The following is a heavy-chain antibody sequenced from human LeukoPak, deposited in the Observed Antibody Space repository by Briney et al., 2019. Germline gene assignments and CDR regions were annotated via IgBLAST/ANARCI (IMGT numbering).Heavy chain of an antibody. V-gene: IGHV3-48*01. D-gene: IGHD2-15*01. CDR2: ISSSSSTI. CDR1: GFTFSSYS. Sequence: GGSLRLSCAASGFTFSSYSMNWVRQAPGKGLEWVSYISSSSSTIYYADSVKGRFTISRDNAKNSLYLQMNSLRAEDTAVYYCARAHYCSGGSCYWGGFDYWGQGTLVTVSS. J-gene: IGHJ4*02. CDR3: ARAHYCSGGSCYWGGFDY.